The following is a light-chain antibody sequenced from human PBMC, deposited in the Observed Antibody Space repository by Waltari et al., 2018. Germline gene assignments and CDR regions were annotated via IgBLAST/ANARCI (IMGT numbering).Light chain of an antibody. V-gene: IGLV2-14*03. CDR3: NSYASNSNGL. CDR1: RSDVGRYTY. J-gene: IGLJ2*01. Sequence: QSALTQPASVSVSPGPSITISCPRTRSDVGRYTYVSWYQQHPGKAPKLLIYDVSNRPSGVPSRFSGSKSGNTASLTISGLQAADEAHYYCNSYASNSNGLFGGGTKLTIL. CDR2: DVS.